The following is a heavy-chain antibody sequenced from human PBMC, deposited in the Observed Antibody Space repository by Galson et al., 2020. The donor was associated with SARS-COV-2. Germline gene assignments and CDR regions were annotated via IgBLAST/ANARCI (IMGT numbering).Heavy chain of an antibody. CDR1: GYSISSGYY. Sequence: SETLSLTCTVSGYSISSGYYWGWIRQPPGKGLEWIGSIYHSGSTYYNPSLKSRVTISVDTSKNQFSLKLSSVTAADTAVYYCARVRVGCGGDCWPAPNDAFDIWGQGTMVTVSS. J-gene: IGHJ3*02. CDR2: IYHSGST. V-gene: IGHV4-38-2*02. CDR3: ARVRVGCGGDCWPAPNDAFDI. D-gene: IGHD2-21*02.